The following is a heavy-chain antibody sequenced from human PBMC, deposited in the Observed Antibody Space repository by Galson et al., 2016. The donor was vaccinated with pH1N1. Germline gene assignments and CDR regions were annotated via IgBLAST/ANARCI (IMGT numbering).Heavy chain of an antibody. Sequence: SLRLSCAASGFSVSSHYMTWARQAPGKGLEWVSFINTGGRTYYADSLEGRFTVSSDTSKNTVFLRINDVRAEDTAVYFCARVDTYYESRRDFTDVWGQGTLVTVSS. CDR1: GFSVSSHY. V-gene: IGHV3-53*01. D-gene: IGHD3-22*01. CDR3: ARVDTYYESRRDFTDV. J-gene: IGHJ3*01. CDR2: INTGGRT.